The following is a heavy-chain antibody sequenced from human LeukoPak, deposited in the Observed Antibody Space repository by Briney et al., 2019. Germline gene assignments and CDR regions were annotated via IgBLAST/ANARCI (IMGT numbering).Heavy chain of an antibody. CDR3: ARGYLNLGIAAAGYFDY. Sequence: GGSLRLSCAASGFTFSDHYMDWVRQAPGKGLEWVGPTRNKANSYTTEYAASVKGRFTISRDDSKNSLYLQMNSLKTEDTAVYYCARGYLNLGIAAAGYFDYWGQGTLVTVSS. J-gene: IGHJ4*02. CDR1: GFTFSDHY. V-gene: IGHV3-72*01. D-gene: IGHD6-13*01. CDR2: TRNKANSYTT.